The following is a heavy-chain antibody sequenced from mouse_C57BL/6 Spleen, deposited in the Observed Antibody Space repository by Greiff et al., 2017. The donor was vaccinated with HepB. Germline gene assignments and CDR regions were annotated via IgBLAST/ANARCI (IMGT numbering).Heavy chain of an antibody. CDR3: AREGYGNYDYYAMDY. D-gene: IGHD2-10*02. Sequence: QVQLKESGAELARPGASVKLSCKASGYTFTSYGISWVKQRTGQGLEWIGEIYPRSGNTYYNEKFKGKATLTADKSSSTAYMELRSLTSEDSAVYFCAREGYGNYDYYAMDYWGQGTSVTVSS. J-gene: IGHJ4*01. CDR2: IYPRSGNT. V-gene: IGHV1-81*01. CDR1: GYTFTSYG.